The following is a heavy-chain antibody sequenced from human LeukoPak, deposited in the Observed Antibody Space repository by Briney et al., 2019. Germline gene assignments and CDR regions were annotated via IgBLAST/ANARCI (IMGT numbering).Heavy chain of an antibody. CDR2: INTNTGNP. J-gene: IGHJ6*02. D-gene: IGHD6-19*01. V-gene: IGHV7-4-1*02. CDR3: ARDKYSSGWYEVFHPNYYYYGMDV. Sequence: GASVNVSCKASGYTFTIYAMNWVRQAPGQGLEWMGWINTNTGNPTYAQGFTGRFVFSLDTSVSTAYLQISSLKAEDTAVYYCARDKYSSGWYEVFHPNYYYYGMDVWGQGTTVTVSS. CDR1: GYTFTIYA.